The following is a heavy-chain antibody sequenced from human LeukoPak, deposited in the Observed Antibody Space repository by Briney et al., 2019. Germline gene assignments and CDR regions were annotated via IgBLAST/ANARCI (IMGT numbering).Heavy chain of an antibody. CDR1: GFTFRDYE. CDR3: ARGSGANYLLY. J-gene: IGHJ4*02. CDR2: ISADTTTI. Sequence: PGGSLRLSCAASGFTFRDYEMNWVRQAPGKGLEWVSYISADTTTIYQAGPVRGRFTISRGNAKNSLYLQMNSLRAEDTAVYYCARGSGANYLLYWGQGTRVTVSS. D-gene: IGHD4/OR15-4a*01. V-gene: IGHV3-48*03.